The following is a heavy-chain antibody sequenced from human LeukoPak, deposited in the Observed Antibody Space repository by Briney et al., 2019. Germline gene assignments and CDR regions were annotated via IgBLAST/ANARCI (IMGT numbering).Heavy chain of an antibody. Sequence: GGSLRLSCAASGFTFSRYWVHWVRHAPGKGLVWVSLINPSGRFTTYADSVKGRFTISRDNAKNRLYMQMNSLRVEETAVYYCARDMIRGVINNWGQGTLVTVSS. CDR1: GFTFSRYW. V-gene: IGHV3-74*01. D-gene: IGHD3-10*01. CDR2: INPSGRFT. CDR3: ARDMIRGVINN. J-gene: IGHJ4*02.